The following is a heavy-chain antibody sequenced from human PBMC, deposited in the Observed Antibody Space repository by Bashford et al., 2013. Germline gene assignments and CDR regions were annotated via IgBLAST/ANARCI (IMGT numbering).Heavy chain of an antibody. V-gene: IGHV4-38-2*02. D-gene: IGHD3-9*01. CDR3: ARRGVTSPFDYWGQGNDY. CDR2: IHYSGST. J-gene: IGHJ4*02. Sequence: SETLSLTCTVSDYSISSGYYWGWIRQSAGKGLEWIGTIHYSGSTYFNPSLKSRVTISMDTSKKKFFLNLSSVTAADTAIYYCARRGVTSPFDYWGQGNDYWGQGTLVTVSS. CDR1: DYSISSGYY.